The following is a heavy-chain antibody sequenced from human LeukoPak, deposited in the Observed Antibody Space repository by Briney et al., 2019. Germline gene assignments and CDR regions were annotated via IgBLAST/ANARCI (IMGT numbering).Heavy chain of an antibody. CDR2: ISSDSSYV. J-gene: IGHJ4*02. D-gene: IGHD4-17*01. V-gene: IGHV3-21*01. Sequence: PGGSLRLSCAASGFNFNTYTMSWVCQAPGKGLEWVSSISSDSSYVYYADAVHGRFTVSGDNAKYSLYLQMNSLRAEDTAVYYCVRGSYGAYDYWGQGSLVTVSS. CDR1: GFNFNTYT. CDR3: VRGSYGAYDY.